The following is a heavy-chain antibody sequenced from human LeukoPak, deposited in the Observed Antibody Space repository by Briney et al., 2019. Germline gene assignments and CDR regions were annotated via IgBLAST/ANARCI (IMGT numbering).Heavy chain of an antibody. CDR3: ARAGYVWGSGGAFDI. Sequence: PSETLSLPCTGSGGSISSYYWSWIRQHPGKELEWIGSFYYSGSTNYNPSLKSRVTISVDTSKNQFSLKLSSVTAADTAVYYCARAGYVWGSGGAFDIGGQGTMVTVSA. CDR2: FYYSGST. CDR1: GGSISSYY. V-gene: IGHV4-59*01. D-gene: IGHD3-16*01. J-gene: IGHJ3*02.